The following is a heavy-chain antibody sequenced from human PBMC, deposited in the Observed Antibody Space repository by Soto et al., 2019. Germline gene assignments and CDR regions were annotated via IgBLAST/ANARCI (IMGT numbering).Heavy chain of an antibody. V-gene: IGHV4-39*07. CDR3: ATLPPRVVVSVLPIPT. D-gene: IGHD2-21*01. CDR2: IYYSGST. Sequence: SDTKRVTWTVSGGSIRSISYYWGWIRQPPGKGLEWIGYIYYSGSTYYNPSLKSRVTISVDTSKNQFSLKLNSLTAADAAMYYCATLPPRVVVSVLPIPTWGQGTQVTVSS. CDR1: GGSIRSISYY. J-gene: IGHJ4*02.